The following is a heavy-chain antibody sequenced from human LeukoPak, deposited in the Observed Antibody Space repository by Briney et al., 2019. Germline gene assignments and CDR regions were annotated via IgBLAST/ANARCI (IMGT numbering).Heavy chain of an antibody. J-gene: IGHJ3*02. CDR2: ISSSSSYT. V-gene: IGHV3-11*05. CDR1: GFTFSDYY. D-gene: IGHD3-10*01. CDR3: ARDDSLWFGELLSSAFGI. Sequence: GGSLRLSCAASGFTFSDYYMSWIRQAPGKGLEWVSYISSSSSYTNYADSVKGRFTISRDNAKNSLYLQMNSLRAEDTAVYYCARDDSLWFGELLSSAFGIRGQGTMVTVSS.